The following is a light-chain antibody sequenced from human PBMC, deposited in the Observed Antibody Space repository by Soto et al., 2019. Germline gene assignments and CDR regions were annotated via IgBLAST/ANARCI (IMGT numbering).Light chain of an antibody. CDR2: DVT. CDR1: SSDVGGYNY. J-gene: IGLJ2*01. Sequence: QSALTQPASVSGSPGQSITISCTGTSSDVGGYNYVSWYQQHPGKAPKLMIYDVTNRPSGVSNRFSGSKSGSTASLTISGLQAEDEADYYCSSYTSRTSVVFGGGTKLTV. CDR3: SSYTSRTSVV. V-gene: IGLV2-14*01.